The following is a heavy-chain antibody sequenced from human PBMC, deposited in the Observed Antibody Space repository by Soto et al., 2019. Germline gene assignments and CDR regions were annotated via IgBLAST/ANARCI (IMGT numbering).Heavy chain of an antibody. Sequence: ASVKVSCKASGFTFTSSAVQWVRQARGQRLKWIGWIVVGSGNTNYAQKFQERVTITRDMSTSTAYMELSSLRSEDTAVYYCAAGFSSGYYPDGFDYWGQGTLVTVSS. CDR1: GFTFTSSA. J-gene: IGHJ4*02. CDR3: AAGFSSGYYPDGFDY. V-gene: IGHV1-58*01. D-gene: IGHD3-22*01. CDR2: IVVGSGNT.